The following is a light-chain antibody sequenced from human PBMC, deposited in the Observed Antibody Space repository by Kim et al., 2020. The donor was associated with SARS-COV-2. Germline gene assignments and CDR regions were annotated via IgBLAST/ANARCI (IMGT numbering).Light chain of an antibody. J-gene: IGLJ2*01. V-gene: IGLV3-21*04. Sequence: GKPARITLRGNSIASDGVHWYQQQPGPTPVLVIYYDSDRPSGIPERFSGSNSGNTATLTISRVEAGDEADYYCQVWDSSSDPAVFGGGTKLTVL. CDR2: YDS. CDR1: SIASDG. CDR3: QVWDSSSDPAV.